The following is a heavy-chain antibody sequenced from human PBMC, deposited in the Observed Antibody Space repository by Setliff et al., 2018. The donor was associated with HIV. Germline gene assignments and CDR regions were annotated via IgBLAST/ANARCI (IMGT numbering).Heavy chain of an antibody. CDR3: ARLSGDYYYFDY. CDR2: IYTSGTT. Sequence: SETLSLTCTVSGGSISSYYWSWIRQPPGKGLEWIGYIYTSGTTEYNPSLDSRVTISVDTSRDQFSLKLTSVTAADTAVYYCARLSGDYYYFDYWGQGTLVTVSS. J-gene: IGHJ4*02. CDR1: GGSISSYY. D-gene: IGHD2-21*02. V-gene: IGHV4-4*09.